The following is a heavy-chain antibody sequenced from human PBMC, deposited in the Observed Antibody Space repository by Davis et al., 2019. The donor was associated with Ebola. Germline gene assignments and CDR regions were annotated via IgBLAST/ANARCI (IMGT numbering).Heavy chain of an antibody. Sequence: GESLKISCAASGFTFSSYGMHWVRQAPGKGLEWVAVIWYDGSNKYYADSVKGRFTISRDNAQNSVYLQMNSLRAEDTAVYYCARDRRNWYPGVRGFDIWGQGTMVTVSS. J-gene: IGHJ3*02. D-gene: IGHD6-13*01. CDR3: ARDRRNWYPGVRGFDI. V-gene: IGHV3-33*01. CDR2: IWYDGSNK. CDR1: GFTFSSYG.